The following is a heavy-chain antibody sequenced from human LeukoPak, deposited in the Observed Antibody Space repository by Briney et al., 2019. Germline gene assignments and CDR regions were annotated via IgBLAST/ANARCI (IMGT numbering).Heavy chain of an antibody. J-gene: IGHJ4*02. Sequence: PSETLSLTCTVSGGSISSYYWSWIRQPPGKGLEWIGYIYYSGSTNYNPSLKSRVTISVDTSKNQFSLKLSSVTAADTAVYYCARVDDYGDYRFDYWGQGTLVPVSS. CDR3: ARVDDYGDYRFDY. CDR1: GGSISSYY. CDR2: IYYSGST. D-gene: IGHD4-17*01. V-gene: IGHV4-59*01.